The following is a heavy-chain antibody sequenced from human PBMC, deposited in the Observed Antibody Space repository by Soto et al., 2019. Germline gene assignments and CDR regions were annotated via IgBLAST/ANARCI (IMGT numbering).Heavy chain of an antibody. CDR2: VFPSDSDT. J-gene: IGHJ6*02. D-gene: IGHD2-21*01. CDR1: GDSDLFNTYW. CDR3: ARHKTSSPNMWSSLGLDV. Sequence: GESLKISCKASGDSDLFNTYWIGWVRQRPGSGPEWMGIVFPSDSDTRYSPSFQGQVTISADKDTTTAYLQWSSVKPSDSAIYYCARHKTSSPNMWSSLGLDVWGQGTTVTVSS. V-gene: IGHV5-51*01.